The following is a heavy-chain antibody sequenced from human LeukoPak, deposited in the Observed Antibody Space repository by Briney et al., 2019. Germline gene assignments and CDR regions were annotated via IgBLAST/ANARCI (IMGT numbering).Heavy chain of an antibody. V-gene: IGHV3-33*08. CDR2: IWYDGSNK. J-gene: IGHJ4*02. CDR3: ARDRASRHFDH. CDR1: GFTFSSYA. Sequence: PGGSLRLSCAASGFTFSSYAMSWVRQAPGKGLEWVAVIWYDGSNKYCADSVKGRFTISRDNSKNTLYLQMNSLRAEDTAVYYCARDRASRHFDHWGQGTLVTVSS. D-gene: IGHD2-21*01.